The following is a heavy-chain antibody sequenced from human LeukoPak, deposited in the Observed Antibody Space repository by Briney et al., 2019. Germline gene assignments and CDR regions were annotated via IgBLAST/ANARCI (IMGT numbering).Heavy chain of an antibody. CDR3: ARESAAGQSFDH. D-gene: IGHD6-13*01. V-gene: IGHV3-33*01. CDR2: MWYDGSNK. J-gene: IGHJ4*02. Sequence: GGSLRLSCAASGFTFSSYGMHWVRQAPGKGLEWVAVMWYDGSNKYYADSVKGRFTISRDNSKNTLYLQMNSLRAEDTAVYYCARESAAGQSFDHWGQGTLVTVSS. CDR1: GFTFSSYG.